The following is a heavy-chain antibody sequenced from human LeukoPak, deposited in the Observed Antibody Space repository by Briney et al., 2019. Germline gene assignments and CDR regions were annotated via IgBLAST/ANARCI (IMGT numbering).Heavy chain of an antibody. J-gene: IGHJ4*02. CDR3: ARDPTTGTKVFDY. Sequence: ASVKVSCKASGYTFTGYYMHWVRQAPGQGLEWMGWINPNSGGTNYAQKFQGRVTMTRDTSISTAYMELSRLRSDDTAVHYCARDPTTGTKVFDYWGQGTLVTVSS. D-gene: IGHD1-1*01. V-gene: IGHV1-2*02. CDR2: INPNSGGT. CDR1: GYTFTGYY.